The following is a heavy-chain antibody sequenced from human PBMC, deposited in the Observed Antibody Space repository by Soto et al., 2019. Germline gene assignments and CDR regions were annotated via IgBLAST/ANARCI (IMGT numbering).Heavy chain of an antibody. CDR3: AKGRGGSGSLTPRVDF. CDR2: ISGGGDTT. J-gene: IGHJ4*02. V-gene: IGHV3-23*01. Sequence: EVQLLESGGGLVQPGGSLRLSCAASGFTFNNYAMSWVRQAPGKGLEWVSAISGGGDTTSYADSVKGRFTVSRDGSKNTLYLNMNSLRAEDTAVYYCAKGRGGSGSLTPRVDFWGQGTLVTVSS. CDR1: GFTFNNYA. D-gene: IGHD3-10*01.